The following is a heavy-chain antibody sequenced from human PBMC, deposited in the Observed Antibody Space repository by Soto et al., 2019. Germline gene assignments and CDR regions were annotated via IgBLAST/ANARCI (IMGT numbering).Heavy chain of an antibody. CDR2: VYHSGTT. V-gene: IGHV4-59*01. J-gene: IGHJ4*02. CDR3: ARDMPYGAGTLAGRDY. CDR1: GVSITVSY. Sequence: PSETLSLTCSVSGVSITVSYWSLIRQPPGKTLEWIGYVYHSGTTTYNPSLKSRVYISVDTSKNQFSLRLTSVIDADTAVYYCARDMPYGAGTLAGRDYWGQGILVTVSS. D-gene: IGHD6-19*01.